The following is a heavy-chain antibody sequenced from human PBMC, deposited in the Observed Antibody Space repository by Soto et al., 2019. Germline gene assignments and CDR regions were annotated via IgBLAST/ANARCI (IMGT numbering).Heavy chain of an antibody. Sequence: QVQLVESGGGVVQPGRSLRLSCAASGFTFSSYGMHWVRQAPGKGLEWVAVIWYDGSNKYYADSVKGRFTISRDNSKNSLYLQINSLRAEDTAVYYCARDWGYSYGYYLIAPLDYWLQGTLVTVSS. CDR3: ARDWGYSYGYYLIAPLDY. V-gene: IGHV3-33*01. CDR1: GFTFSSYG. CDR2: IWYDGSNK. J-gene: IGHJ4*02. D-gene: IGHD5-18*01.